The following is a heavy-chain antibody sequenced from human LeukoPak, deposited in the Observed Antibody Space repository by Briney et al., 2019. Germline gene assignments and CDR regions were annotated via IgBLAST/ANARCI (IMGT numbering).Heavy chain of an antibody. CDR3: ARVRNWNYGYYFDY. Sequence: SVKVSCKASGFTFTSSAMQWVRQARGQRLEWIGWIVVGSGNTNYAQKFQERVTITRDMSASTAYMELSSLRSDDTAVYYCARVRNWNYGYYFDYWGQGTLVTVSS. V-gene: IGHV1-58*02. CDR2: IVVGSGNT. J-gene: IGHJ4*02. CDR1: GFTFTSSA. D-gene: IGHD1-7*01.